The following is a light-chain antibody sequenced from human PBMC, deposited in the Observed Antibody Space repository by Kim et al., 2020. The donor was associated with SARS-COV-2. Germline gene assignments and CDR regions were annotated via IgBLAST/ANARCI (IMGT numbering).Light chain of an antibody. CDR2: GES. CDR1: QCVGGSY. J-gene: IGKJ1*01. CDR3: PQHGSSPRT. Sequence: SSGERSALSGRASQCVGGSYLAWYQPRPGQAPTLLIYGESSRATGIPDRFSGSGSGTDFTLTVSRLVHEDMAVYSCPQHGSSPRTFGQGTKVDI. V-gene: IGKV3-20*01.